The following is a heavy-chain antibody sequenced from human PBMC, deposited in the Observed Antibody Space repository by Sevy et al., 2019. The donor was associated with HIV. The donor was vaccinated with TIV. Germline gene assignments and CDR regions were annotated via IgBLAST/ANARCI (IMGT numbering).Heavy chain of an antibody. CDR2: VSKEGTNK. J-gene: IGHJ4*02. Sequence: GWSLRLSCEASGFTFTRYAFHWVRQAPGKGLEWVAVVSKEGTNKYYVDSVKGRFTISRDNSRNTLFLQMQSLRADDTAVYFCARDPHSVPHWGSFDSWGQGTLVTVSS. CDR1: GFTFTRYA. CDR3: ARDPHSVPHWGSFDS. V-gene: IGHV3-30-3*01. D-gene: IGHD3-16*01.